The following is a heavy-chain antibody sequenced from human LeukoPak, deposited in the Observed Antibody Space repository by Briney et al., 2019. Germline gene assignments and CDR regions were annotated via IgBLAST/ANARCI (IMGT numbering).Heavy chain of an antibody. CDR1: GFTFSSCS. D-gene: IGHD3-9*01. CDR3: ARGVYDILTGYLTYFDY. Sequence: PGGSLRLSCAASGFTFSSCSMNWVRQAPGKGLEWVSSISSSSSYIYYADSVKGRFTISRDNAKNSLYLQMNSLRAEDTAVYYCARGVYDILTGYLTYFDYWGQGTLVTVSS. J-gene: IGHJ4*02. V-gene: IGHV3-21*01. CDR2: ISSSSSYI.